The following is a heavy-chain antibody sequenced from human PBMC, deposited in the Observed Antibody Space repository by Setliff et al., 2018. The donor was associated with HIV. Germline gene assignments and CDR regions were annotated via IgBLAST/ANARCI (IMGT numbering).Heavy chain of an antibody. CDR3: ARKDGVGYCDSNSCYGIGPIDF. CDR2: IYYSGST. CDR1: GGSISNYY. J-gene: IGHJ4*02. V-gene: IGHV4-59*13. D-gene: IGHD2-2*01. Sequence: SETLSLTCTVSGGSISNYYWSWIRQPPGKGLEWIGYIYYSGSTNYNPSLKSRVTILVDSSRNQFSLKLSSVTAADTAVYYCARKDGVGYCDSNSCYGIGPIDFWGQGSLVTVSS.